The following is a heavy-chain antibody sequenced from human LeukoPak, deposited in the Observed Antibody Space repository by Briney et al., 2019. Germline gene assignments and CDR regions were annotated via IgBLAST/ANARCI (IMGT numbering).Heavy chain of an antibody. V-gene: IGHV3-30-3*01. CDR3: ARDPLYDP. J-gene: IGHJ5*02. Sequence: GRSLRLSCAASGFTFSSYAMHWVRQAPGKGLEWVAVISYDGSNKYYADSVKGRFTISRDNSKNTLYLQMNSLRAEDTAVYYCARDPLYDPWGQGTLVTVSS. CDR1: GFTFSSYA. CDR2: ISYDGSNK.